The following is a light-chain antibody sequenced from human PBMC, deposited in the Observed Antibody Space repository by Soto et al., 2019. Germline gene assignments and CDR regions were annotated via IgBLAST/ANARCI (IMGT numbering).Light chain of an antibody. CDR2: GTS. V-gene: IGKV3-20*01. Sequence: EVVLTQSPGTLSLSPGERASLSCRASQSVSSNYLAWYQQKPGQAPRLVIYGTSSRATGIPDRFSGSGSVTDFTLTITRLEPEDFAVYYCQQYGRSSYTFGQGTKVEI. J-gene: IGKJ2*01. CDR3: QQYGRSSYT. CDR1: QSVSSNY.